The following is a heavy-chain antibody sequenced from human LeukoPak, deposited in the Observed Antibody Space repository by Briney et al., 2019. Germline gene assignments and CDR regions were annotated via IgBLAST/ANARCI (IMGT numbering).Heavy chain of an antibody. J-gene: IGHJ4*02. CDR1: GGAISSGTYY. CDR2: IYYIGST. Sequence: SETLSLTCTVSGGAISSGTYYWGWIRQPPGKGLEWIGSIYYIGSTYYNPSLKSLVTISVDTSNNQFSLKLSSVTAADTAMYYCASGLSHWGQGTLVTVSS. V-gene: IGHV4-39*07. D-gene: IGHD3/OR15-3a*01. CDR3: ASGLSH.